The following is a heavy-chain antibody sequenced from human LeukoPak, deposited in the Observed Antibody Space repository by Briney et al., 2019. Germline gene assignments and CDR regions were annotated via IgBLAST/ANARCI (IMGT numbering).Heavy chain of an antibody. J-gene: IGHJ6*03. V-gene: IGHV6-1*01. D-gene: IGHD3-3*01. CDR1: GDSVSSSGAA. CDR3: ARVGARGLQFLDSYMDV. CDR2: TYYRSRWYN. Sequence: SQTLSLTCAISGDSVSSSGAAWNWIRQSPSRGLEWLGRTYYRSRWYNDYAVSMKSRVTINPDTSKNQFSLQLNSVTPEDTAVYFCARVGARGLQFLDSYMDVWGKGTTVTVSS.